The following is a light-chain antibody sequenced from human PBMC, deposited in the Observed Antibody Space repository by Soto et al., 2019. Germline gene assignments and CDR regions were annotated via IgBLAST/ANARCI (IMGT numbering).Light chain of an antibody. CDR3: QKYDSAPLT. J-gene: IGKJ1*01. V-gene: IGKV1-27*01. CDR2: GAS. CDR1: QSVSNLY. Sequence: TQSPGTLSLSPGERATLSCRASQSVSNLYLAWYQQKPGKVPRLLIYGASTLQSGVPSRFSGSGSGTDFTLTISSLQPEDVATYYCQKYDSAPLTFGQGTKVEFK.